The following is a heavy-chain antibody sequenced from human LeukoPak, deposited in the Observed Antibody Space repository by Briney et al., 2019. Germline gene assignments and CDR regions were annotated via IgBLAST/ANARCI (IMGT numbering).Heavy chain of an antibody. V-gene: IGHV3-7*01. D-gene: IGHD3-22*01. Sequence: GGSLRLSCEASGFSMSVYWMSWVRQPPGKGLEWVGNIKPDGSERNYMDSVKGRFTISRDNAKKSLYLQMNSLRAEDTAVYYCARDWGAYYHFSDSWGQGALVTVSS. CDR1: GFSMSVYW. CDR2: IKPDGSER. CDR3: ARDWGAYYHFSDS. J-gene: IGHJ4*02.